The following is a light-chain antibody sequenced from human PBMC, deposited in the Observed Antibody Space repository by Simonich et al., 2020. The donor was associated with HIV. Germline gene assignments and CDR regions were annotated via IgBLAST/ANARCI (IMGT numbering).Light chain of an antibody. CDR1: QSVSSS. CDR2: GSS. J-gene: IGKJ4*01. Sequence: EIVMTQSPATLSVSPGERATLSCRASQSVSSSLALYQQKPGQAPRLLIYGSSTRATGIPARFSGSGSGTEFTLTISSMQSEDFAVYYCQQYNSWPTFGGGTRVEI. CDR3: QQYNSWPT. V-gene: IGKV3-15*01.